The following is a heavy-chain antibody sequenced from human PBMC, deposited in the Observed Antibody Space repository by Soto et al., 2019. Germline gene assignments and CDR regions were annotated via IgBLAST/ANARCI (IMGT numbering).Heavy chain of an antibody. V-gene: IGHV4-39*01. CDR1: GVSISSGGYY. J-gene: IGHJ4*02. Sequence: SETLSLTCTVSGVSISSGGYYWNWIRQPPGKGLEWIGSIYYSGSTYYSPSLKSRVTISVDTSKNQFSLNLSSVTAADTAVYYCARSSTIRPNFDYWGQGTLVTVSS. D-gene: IGHD2-2*01. CDR3: ARSSTIRPNFDY. CDR2: IYYSGST.